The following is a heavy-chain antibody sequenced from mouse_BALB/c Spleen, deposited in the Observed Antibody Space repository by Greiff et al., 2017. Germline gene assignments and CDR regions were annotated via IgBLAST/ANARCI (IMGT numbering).Heavy chain of an antibody. J-gene: IGHJ4*01. CDR3: VRITTDYAMDY. D-gene: IGHD2-4*01. CDR1: GFSLTSYD. CDR2: IWTGGGT. V-gene: IGHV2-9-2*01. Sequence: QAQLKESGPGLVAPSQSLSITCTVSGFSLTSYDISWIRQPPGKGLEWLGVIWTGGGTNYNSAFMSRLSISKDNSKSQVFLKMNSLQTDDTAIYYCVRITTDYAMDYWGQGTSVTVSS.